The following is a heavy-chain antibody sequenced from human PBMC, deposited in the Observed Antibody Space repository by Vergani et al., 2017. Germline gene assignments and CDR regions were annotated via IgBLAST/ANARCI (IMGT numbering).Heavy chain of an antibody. J-gene: IGHJ4*02. V-gene: IGHV4-34*01. D-gene: IGHD3-22*01. CDR3: ARGNYYDSSGYYGTSDFDY. Sequence: QVQLQQWGAGLLKPSETLSLTCAVYGGSFSGYHWSWIRQPPGKGLEWIGEINHSGSTNYNPSLKSRVTISVDTSKNQFSLKLSSVTAADTAVYYCARGNYYDSSGYYGTSDFDYWGQGTLVTVSS. CDR2: INHSGST. CDR1: GGSFSGYH.